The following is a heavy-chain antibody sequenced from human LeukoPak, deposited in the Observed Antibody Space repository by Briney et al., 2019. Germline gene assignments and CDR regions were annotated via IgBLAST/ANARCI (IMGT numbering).Heavy chain of an antibody. J-gene: IGHJ5*02. CDR2: INPSGGGT. CDR1: GYTFTGYY. CDR3: ARADYCDSTTCYRFDP. D-gene: IGHD2-2*02. Sequence: ASVKVSCKASGYTFTGYYMHWVRQAPGQELEWMGWINPSGGGTKYARKFQGRVTMTRDTSITRAYMELSRLRSDDTAVYYCARADYCDSTTCYRFDPWGQGTLVTVSS. V-gene: IGHV1-2*02.